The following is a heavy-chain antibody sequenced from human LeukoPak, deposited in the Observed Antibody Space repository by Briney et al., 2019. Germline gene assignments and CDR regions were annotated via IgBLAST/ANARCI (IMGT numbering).Heavy chain of an antibody. D-gene: IGHD6-6*01. CDR1: GFTFSSYA. Sequence: GGSLRLSCAASGFTFSSYAMSWVRQAPGKGLEGVSAISGSGGSTYYADCVKGRFPISRDNPKNTLCLQMNSLRAEDTAVYYCAKGGIYSSSSAHARKFDPWGQGTLVTVSS. CDR2: ISGSGGST. V-gene: IGHV3-23*01. J-gene: IGHJ5*02. CDR3: AKGGIYSSSSAHARKFDP.